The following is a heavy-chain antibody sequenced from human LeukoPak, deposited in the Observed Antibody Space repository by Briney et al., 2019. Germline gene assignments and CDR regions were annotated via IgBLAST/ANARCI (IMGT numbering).Heavy chain of an antibody. V-gene: IGHV3-23*01. Sequence: GGSLRLSCAASGFTFSSHAMSWVRQAPGKGLEWVSSIGSSGATFYADSVKGRFTISRDNSKNTLFLQMNSLGAEEPAVYFGAKVTAWYSSSWYLAYWGQGTLVTVSS. CDR3: AKVTAWYSSSWYLAY. CDR1: GFTFSSHA. J-gene: IGHJ4*02. D-gene: IGHD6-13*01. CDR2: IGSSGAT.